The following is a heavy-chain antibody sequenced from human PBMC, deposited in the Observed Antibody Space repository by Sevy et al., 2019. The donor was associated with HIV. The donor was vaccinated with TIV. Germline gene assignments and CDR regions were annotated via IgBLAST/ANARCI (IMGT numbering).Heavy chain of an antibody. V-gene: IGHV1-2*02. CDR3: ARDAAIAAQGELDP. D-gene: IGHD6-13*01. J-gene: IGHJ5*02. CDR2: INPHSGGT. CDR1: GYRFTGYY. Sequence: ASVKVSCKASGYRFTGYYMHWVRQAPGQGLEWMGWINPHSGGTNSAQKFQGRVTMTRDTSISTAYMELSRLRFDDTATSYCARDAAIAAQGELDPWGQGTLVTVSS.